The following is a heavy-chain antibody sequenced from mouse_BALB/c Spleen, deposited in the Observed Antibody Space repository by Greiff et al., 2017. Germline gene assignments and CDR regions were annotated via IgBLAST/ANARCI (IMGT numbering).Heavy chain of an antibody. Sequence: VQLQQSGAELARPGASVKLSCKASGYTFTSYWMQWVKQRPGQGLEWIGAIYPGDGDTRYTQKFKGKATLTADKSSSTAYMQLSSLASEDSAVYYCAREDYGDWYFDVWGAGTTVTVSS. V-gene: IGHV1-87*01. CDR3: AREDYGDWYFDV. CDR2: IYPGDGDT. J-gene: IGHJ1*01. CDR1: GYTFTSYW. D-gene: IGHD1-1*01.